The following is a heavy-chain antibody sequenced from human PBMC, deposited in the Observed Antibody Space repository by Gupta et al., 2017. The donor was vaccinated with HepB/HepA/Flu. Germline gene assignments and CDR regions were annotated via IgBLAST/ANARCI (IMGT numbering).Heavy chain of an antibody. V-gene: IGHV3-23*01. Sequence: EVQLLESGGGLVQPGGSLRLSCEGSGFIFSNFAMGWVRQSPGKGLEWVSHIFGNGVTIFYADSVKGRFTISRDNSKSTVFLQMDSLRVEDTAVYYCAKGYTTENGGSHDVWGQGTVVTVSS. CDR2: IFGNGVTI. J-gene: IGHJ3*01. CDR1: GFIFSNFA. CDR3: AKGYTTENGGSHDV. D-gene: IGHD2-2*02.